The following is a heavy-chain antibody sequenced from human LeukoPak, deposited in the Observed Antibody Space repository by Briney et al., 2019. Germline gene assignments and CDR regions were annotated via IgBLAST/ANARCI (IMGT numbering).Heavy chain of an antibody. V-gene: IGHV4-39*01. CDR1: GGSLRSSNYY. Sequence: PSETLSLTCTVSGGSLRSSNYYWGWIRQPPGKGLEWIRTIHYSGSTYDNPSLKSRFTISVDTSKNQFFLKLSSVTAADTAVYYCARLGGYHDPPDYWGQGTLVTVSS. CDR2: IHYSGST. CDR3: ARLGGYHDPPDY. D-gene: IGHD3-16*02. J-gene: IGHJ4*02.